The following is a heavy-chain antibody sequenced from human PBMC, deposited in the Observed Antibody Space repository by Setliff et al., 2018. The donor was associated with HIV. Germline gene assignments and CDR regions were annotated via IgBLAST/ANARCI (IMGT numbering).Heavy chain of an antibody. Sequence: CKASGGSVTTYGITWVRQAPGQGLEWMGGIIPIFGTTKYAQKFQGRVTISADESTRTANMELSSLTVEDTAVYFCARPWGGLVQTANYFDSWGQGTLVTVSS. CDR3: ARPWGGLVQTANYFDS. CDR1: GGSVTTYG. D-gene: IGHD3-3*01. CDR2: IIPIFGTT. J-gene: IGHJ4*02. V-gene: IGHV1-69*01.